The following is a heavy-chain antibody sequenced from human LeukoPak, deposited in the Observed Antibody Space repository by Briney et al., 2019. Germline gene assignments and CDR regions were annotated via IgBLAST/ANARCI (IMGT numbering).Heavy chain of an antibody. V-gene: IGHV4-59*08. Sequence: SETLSLTCTVSGGSISSYYWSWIRQPPGKGLEWIGYIYYSGGTNYNPSLKSRVTISVDTSKNQFSLKLSSVAAADTAVYYCARHSPYIYGETAPFDYWGQGTLVTVSS. CDR1: GGSISSYY. J-gene: IGHJ4*02. CDR3: ARHSPYIYGETAPFDY. CDR2: IYYSGGT. D-gene: IGHD5-18*01.